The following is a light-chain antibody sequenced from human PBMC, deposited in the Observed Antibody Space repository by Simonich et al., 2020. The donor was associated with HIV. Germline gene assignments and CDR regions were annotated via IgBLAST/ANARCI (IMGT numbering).Light chain of an antibody. J-gene: IGKJ1*01. V-gene: IGKV4-1*01. CDR2: WAS. Sequence: DIVMTQSPDSLAVSLGERATINCKSSQSVLYSSNNKNYLTGYQQKPGQPPKLLIYWASTRESGVPDRISGSGSGTDFTLTISSLQAEDVAVYYCQQYYSTPRTFGQGTKVEIK. CDR3: QQYYSTPRT. CDR1: QSVLYSSNNKNY.